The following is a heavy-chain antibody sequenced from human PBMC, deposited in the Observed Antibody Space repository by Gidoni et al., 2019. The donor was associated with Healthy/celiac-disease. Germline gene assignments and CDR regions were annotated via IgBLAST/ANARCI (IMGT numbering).Heavy chain of an antibody. J-gene: IGHJ6*02. D-gene: IGHD4-17*01. CDR3: ARDGSPDYGDYGAYGMDV. CDR2: ISSSSSYI. Sequence: EVQLVESGGGLVKPGGSLRLSCAASGFPFSSYSMNWVRQAPGKGLEWVSSISSSSSYIYYADSVKGRFTISRDNAKNSLYLQMNSLRAEDTAVYYCARDGSPDYGDYGAYGMDVWGQGTTVTVSS. CDR1: GFPFSSYS. V-gene: IGHV3-21*01.